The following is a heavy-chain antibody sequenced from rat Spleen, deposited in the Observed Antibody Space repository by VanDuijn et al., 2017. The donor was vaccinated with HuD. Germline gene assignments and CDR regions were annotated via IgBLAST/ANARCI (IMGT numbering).Heavy chain of an antibody. J-gene: IGHJ2*01. CDR2: ITGGSNT. V-gene: IGHV5S23*01. CDR3: TTAGYTTDFYYPGGFDS. Sequence: EVQLVESGGGLVQPGRSLKLSCAASGFTFSNYDMAWVRQAPTKGLGWVASITGGSNTYYRDSVKGRFTISRDNAKSTLYLQMDSLRSEDTATYYCTTAGYTTDFYYPGGFDSWGQGVMVTVSS. CDR1: GFTFSNYD. D-gene: IGHD1-6*01.